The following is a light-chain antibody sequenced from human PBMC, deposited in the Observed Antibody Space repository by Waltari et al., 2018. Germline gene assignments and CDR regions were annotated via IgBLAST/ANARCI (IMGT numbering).Light chain of an antibody. CDR3: QSYDSSLSGVL. J-gene: IGLJ2*01. Sequence: QSALTQPPSVSGAPGQRVTISCTGSSSNIGAGDAVHGYHHLPGTAPKLLILGNNNRPSGVPDRFSGSKSGTSASLAITGLQAEDEADYYCQSYDSSLSGVLFGGGTKLTVL. CDR1: SSNIGAGDA. V-gene: IGLV1-40*01. CDR2: GNN.